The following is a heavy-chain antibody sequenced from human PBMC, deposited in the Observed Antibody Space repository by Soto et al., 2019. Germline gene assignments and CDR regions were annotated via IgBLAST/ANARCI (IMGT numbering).Heavy chain of an antibody. CDR1: GFTFGDYA. J-gene: IGHJ6*03. CDR2: IRSKAYGGTT. CDR3: TRDSGYCSGGSCYSVGHSYYYYMDV. V-gene: IGHV3-49*03. D-gene: IGHD2-15*01. Sequence: GGSLRLSCTASGFTFGDYAMSWFRQAPGKGLEWVGFIRSKAYGGTTEYAASVKGRFTISRDDSKSIVYLQMNSLKTEDTAVYYCTRDSGYCSGGSCYSVGHSYYYYMDVWGKGTTVTVSS.